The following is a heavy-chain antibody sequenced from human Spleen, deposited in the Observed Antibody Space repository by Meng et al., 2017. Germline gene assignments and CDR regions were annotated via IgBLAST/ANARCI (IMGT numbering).Heavy chain of an antibody. Sequence: QVQLVQSGAEVKKPGASVRVSCKASGYIFTTYYMHWVRQAPGQGLEWMGLINPSGGSTSYAQKFQGRVTVSADRPTATAYMELRSLRSDDTAVYYCARGTPGRSYSDYWGQGTLVTVSS. V-gene: IGHV1-46*01. CDR3: ARGTPGRSYSDY. CDR2: INPSGGST. D-gene: IGHD3-10*01. J-gene: IGHJ4*02. CDR1: GYIFTTYY.